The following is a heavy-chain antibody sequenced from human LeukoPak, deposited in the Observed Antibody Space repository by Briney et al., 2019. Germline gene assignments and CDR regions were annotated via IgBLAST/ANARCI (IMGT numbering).Heavy chain of an antibody. CDR2: ISSSSSYI. J-gene: IGHJ4*02. Sequence: GGSLRLSCAASGFTFSSYSMNWVRQAPGKGLEWVSSISSSSSYIYYADSVKGRFTISRDNAKNSLYLQMNSLRAEDTAVYYCARGWETSDFDHWGQGTLVTVSS. V-gene: IGHV3-21*01. CDR1: GFTFSSYS. CDR3: ARGWETSDFDH. D-gene: IGHD1-26*01.